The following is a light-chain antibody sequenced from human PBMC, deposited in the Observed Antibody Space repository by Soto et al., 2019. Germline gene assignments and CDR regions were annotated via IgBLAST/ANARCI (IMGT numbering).Light chain of an antibody. J-gene: IGKJ1*01. CDR2: DAS. V-gene: IGKV1-5*01. CDR1: QSISSW. Sequence: DIQMTQSPSTLSASVGDRDTITCRASQSISSWLAWYQQKPGKAPKLLIYDASSLESGVPSRFSGSGSGTEFTLTISSLQSDDFATYYCQQYNSWWTLGQGTRVDIK. CDR3: QQYNSWWT.